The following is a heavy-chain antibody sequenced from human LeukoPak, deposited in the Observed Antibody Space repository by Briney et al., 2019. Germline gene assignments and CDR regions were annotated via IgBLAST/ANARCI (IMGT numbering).Heavy chain of an antibody. Sequence: ASVKVSCKTSGYTFTNFGINWVRQAPGQGLEWMGWISPFNGNTDYAQNFQGRVTMTTDTSTSTAYMEPRSLRSGDTAVYYCARPLSFGVSPLGIWGQGTPVIVSS. CDR1: GYTFTNFG. J-gene: IGHJ4*02. V-gene: IGHV1-18*01. D-gene: IGHD3-10*01. CDR3: ARPLSFGVSPLGI. CDR2: ISPFNGNT.